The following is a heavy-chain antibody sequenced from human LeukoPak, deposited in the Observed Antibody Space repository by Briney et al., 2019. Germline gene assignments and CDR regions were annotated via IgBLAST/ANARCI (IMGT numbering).Heavy chain of an antibody. V-gene: IGHV1-18*01. Sequence: ASVKVSCKASGYTFTTYGISWVRQAPGQGLEWMGWIRTYNGDTKYAQKLQGRVTLTTDTSTTTAYMELSSLRSEDTAVYYCARGRKTMVRGYYFDYWGQGTLVTVSS. J-gene: IGHJ4*02. CDR3: ARGRKTMVRGYYFDY. CDR2: IRTYNGDT. CDR1: GYTFTTYG. D-gene: IGHD3-10*01.